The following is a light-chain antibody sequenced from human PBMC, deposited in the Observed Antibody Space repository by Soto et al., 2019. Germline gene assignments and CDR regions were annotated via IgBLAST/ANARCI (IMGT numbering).Light chain of an antibody. CDR3: QQYGSSPPIT. CDR2: GAS. J-gene: IGKJ5*01. CDR1: QSVSSTF. Sequence: EIVLTQSPGTLSLSPGERATLSCRASQSVSSTFFAWYQQKPGQAPRLLIYGASSRATGIPDRFSGSGSGTDFTLTLSRLEPEDFAVYYCQQYGSSPPITFGQGTRLEIK. V-gene: IGKV3-20*01.